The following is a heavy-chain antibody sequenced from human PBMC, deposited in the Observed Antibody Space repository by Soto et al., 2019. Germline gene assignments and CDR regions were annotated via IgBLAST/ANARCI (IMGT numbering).Heavy chain of an antibody. Sequence: SVKVSCKASGGTFSSYAISWVRQAPGQGLEWMGGIIPIFGTANYAQKFQGRVTITADESTSTAYMELSSLRSEDTAVYYCARGRFMGVAQIHYYYGMDVWGQGTTVTVSS. V-gene: IGHV1-69*13. J-gene: IGHJ6*02. CDR1: GGTFSSYA. CDR2: IIPIFGTA. D-gene: IGHD3-3*01. CDR3: ARGRFMGVAQIHYYYGMDV.